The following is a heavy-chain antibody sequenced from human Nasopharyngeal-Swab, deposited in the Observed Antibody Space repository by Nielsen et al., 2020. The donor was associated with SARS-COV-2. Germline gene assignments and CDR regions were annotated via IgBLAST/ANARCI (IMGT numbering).Heavy chain of an antibody. CDR2: ISISGATT. CDR1: GFTFSNSA. V-gene: IGHV3-23*01. CDR3: AKEEVPNDY. Sequence: GGSLRLSCSVSGFTFSNSALCWVRQAPGKGLEWVSDISISGATTFYADSVRGRFTISRDNDRNTVYLQMSSLTVEDTAIYYCAKEEVPNDYWGQGTLVTVSS. J-gene: IGHJ4*02. D-gene: IGHD4/OR15-4a*01.